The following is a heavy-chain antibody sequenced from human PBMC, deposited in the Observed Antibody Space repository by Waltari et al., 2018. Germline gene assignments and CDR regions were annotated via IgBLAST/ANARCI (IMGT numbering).Heavy chain of an antibody. J-gene: IGHJ4*02. Sequence: EVQLLESGGGLVQPGGSLRLSCAASGFTFSTYAMSWVRQAPGKGLEWVSPISGGGGTTYYADSVKGRFTSSRDNSKNTLYLQMSSLRAEDTAVYYCAKQPGYSSGWNEDYFDYWGQGTLVTVSS. CDR1: GFTFSTYA. CDR2: ISGGGGTT. V-gene: IGHV3-23*01. CDR3: AKQPGYSSGWNEDYFDY. D-gene: IGHD6-19*01.